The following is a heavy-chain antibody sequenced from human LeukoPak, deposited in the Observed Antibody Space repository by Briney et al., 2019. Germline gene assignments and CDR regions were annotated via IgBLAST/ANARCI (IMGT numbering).Heavy chain of an antibody. D-gene: IGHD3-10*01. J-gene: IGHJ4*02. CDR2: IRYDGTEK. V-gene: IGHV3-30*02. CDR3: AKATYYGSGSFKWYFDY. CDR1: GFTFSTYG. Sequence: GGSLRLSCAASGFTFSTYGMHWVRQAPGKGLEWVAFIRYDGTEKYYADSVKGRFTISRDNSKNTLYLQMNSLRAEDTAVYYCAKATYYGSGSFKWYFDYWGQGTLVTVSS.